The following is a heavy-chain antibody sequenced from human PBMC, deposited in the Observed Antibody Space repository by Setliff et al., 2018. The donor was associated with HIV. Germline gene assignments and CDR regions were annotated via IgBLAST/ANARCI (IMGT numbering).Heavy chain of an antibody. J-gene: IGHJ4*02. CDR2: ITDYNGNT. V-gene: IGHV1-18*04. D-gene: IGHD6-19*01. CDR3: ARVPLSGWLYFDY. Sequence: ASVKVSCKASGFTFSDYYIHWVRQAPGQGLEWMGWITDYNGNTNYAQKLQGRVTMTTDTSTSTAYMELRSLRSDDTAVYYCARVPLSGWLYFDYWGQGTLVTVSS. CDR1: GFTFSDYY.